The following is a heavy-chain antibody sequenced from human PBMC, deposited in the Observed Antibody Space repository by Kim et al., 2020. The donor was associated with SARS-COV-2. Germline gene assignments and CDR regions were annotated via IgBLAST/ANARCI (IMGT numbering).Heavy chain of an antibody. D-gene: IGHD6-19*01. J-gene: IGHJ4*02. V-gene: IGHV3-21*01. Sequence: YADSVKGRFTISREHAKNSLYLQMNSLRAEDTAVYYCARTRDSGWSYFDYWGQGTLVTVSS. CDR3: ARTRDSGWSYFDY.